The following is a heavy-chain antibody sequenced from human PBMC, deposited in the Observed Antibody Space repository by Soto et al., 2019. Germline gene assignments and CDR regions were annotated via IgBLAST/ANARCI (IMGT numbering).Heavy chain of an antibody. J-gene: IGHJ5*02. V-gene: IGHV3-30-3*01. Sequence: PGGSLRLSCAASGFIFSSYAMHWVRQAPGKGLEWVAVISYDGSNKYFADSVKGRFTISRDNSKNTLYLQMYGLRAEDTAVYYCARGVGSGSYSWFDPWGQGTLVTVSS. CDR1: GFIFSSYA. CDR2: ISYDGSNK. D-gene: IGHD3-10*01. CDR3: ARGVGSGSYSWFDP.